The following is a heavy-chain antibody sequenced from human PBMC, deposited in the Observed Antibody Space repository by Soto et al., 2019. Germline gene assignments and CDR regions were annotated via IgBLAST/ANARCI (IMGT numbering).Heavy chain of an antibody. CDR1: GFSFSTYG. D-gene: IGHD1-26*01. V-gene: IGHV3-33*01. Sequence: QVQLVESGGGVVQPGGSLRLSCVASGFSFSTYGMHWVRQAPGKGLEWVAVIWNDGSNKYYIDSVKGRFTVSRDNSKNTLYLQMNSLRAEDTAMYFCARDQHGATWDWGQGTLVTVSS. CDR3: ARDQHGATWD. CDR2: IWNDGSNK. J-gene: IGHJ4*02.